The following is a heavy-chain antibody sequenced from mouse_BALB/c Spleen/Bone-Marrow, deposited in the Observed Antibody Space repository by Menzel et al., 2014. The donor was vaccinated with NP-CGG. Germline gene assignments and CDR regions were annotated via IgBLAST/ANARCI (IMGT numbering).Heavy chain of an antibody. J-gene: IGHJ2*01. CDR2: INSNGGST. Sequence: EVKLMESGGGLVQPGGSLKLSCAASGFTFSNYGMSWVRQTPDKRLELVATINSNGGSTYYPDSVKGRFTISRDTAKNTLYLQMSSLKSEETAMYYCVRGNYSNYVDYFDFWGPGTTLTVSS. CDR3: VRGNYSNYVDYFDF. V-gene: IGHV5-6-3*01. CDR1: GFTFSNYG. D-gene: IGHD2-5*01.